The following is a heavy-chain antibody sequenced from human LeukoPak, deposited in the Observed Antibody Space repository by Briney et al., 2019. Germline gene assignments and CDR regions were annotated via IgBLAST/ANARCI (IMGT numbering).Heavy chain of an antibody. Sequence: PETLSLTCTVSGVSISSSSYYWGWIRQPPGKGLEWIGRIYYSGSTYYNPSLKTRSTISVDTSNNQFCLKLSSLTPAETDVAYRARVHLSGYYHPYFDYWGQGTLVTLSS. V-gene: IGHV4-39*07. CDR2: IYYSGST. CDR3: ARVHLSGYYHPYFDY. J-gene: IGHJ4*02. CDR1: GVSISSSSYY. D-gene: IGHD3-3*01.